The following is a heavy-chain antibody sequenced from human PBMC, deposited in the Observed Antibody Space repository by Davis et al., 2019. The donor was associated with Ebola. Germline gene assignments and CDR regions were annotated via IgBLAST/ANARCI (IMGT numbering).Heavy chain of an antibody. V-gene: IGHV1-69*13. CDR1: GYTFVSYD. CDR3: ARDRYSDGSGYFFEQSH. J-gene: IGHJ4*02. D-gene: IGHD3-22*01. Sequence: SVKVSCKASGYTFVSYDINWVRQAPGQGLDWMGGIIPVSGIPKYAQKFQGRVTITADESTSTAYMELSSLRSEDTAVYYCARDRYSDGSGYFFEQSHWGQGTLVTVSS. CDR2: IIPVSGIP.